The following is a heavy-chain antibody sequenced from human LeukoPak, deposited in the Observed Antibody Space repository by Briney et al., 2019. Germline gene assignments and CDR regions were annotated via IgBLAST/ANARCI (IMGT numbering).Heavy chain of an antibody. D-gene: IGHD2-15*01. CDR3: ARRNCSGGSCYFDY. J-gene: IGHJ4*02. V-gene: IGHV4-59*08. CDR2: IYYSGST. Sequence: SETLSLTCTVSGGSISSYYWSWIRQPPGKGLEWIGYIYYSGSTNHNPSLKSRVTISVDTSKNQFSLKLSSVTAADTAVYYCARRNCSGGSCYFDYWGQGTLVTVSS. CDR1: GGSISSYY.